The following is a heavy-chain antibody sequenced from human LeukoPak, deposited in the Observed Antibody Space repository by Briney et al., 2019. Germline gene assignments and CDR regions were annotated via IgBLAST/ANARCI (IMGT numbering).Heavy chain of an antibody. V-gene: IGHV4-59*01. CDR2: THHSGAT. Sequence: SETVSLTCSVSGVSITSNYWSWIRQPPGKGLEWLGYTHHSGATSYNPSLKSRCTMSLDTSNNQFSLRLSSVTAADTAVYYCARSSGHSYGDFDYWGQGNLVTVSS. CDR1: GVSITSNY. CDR3: ARSSGHSYGDFDY. D-gene: IGHD5-18*01. J-gene: IGHJ4*02.